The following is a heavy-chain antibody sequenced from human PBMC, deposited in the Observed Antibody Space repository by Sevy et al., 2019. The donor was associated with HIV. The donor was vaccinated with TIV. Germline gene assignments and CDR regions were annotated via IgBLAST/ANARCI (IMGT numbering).Heavy chain of an antibody. D-gene: IGHD1-26*01. J-gene: IGHJ4*02. CDR3: ANDISGASSIWSFDY. V-gene: IGHV3-30*18. CDR1: GFTFSNNC. CDR2: ISQDGSNK. Sequence: GGSLRLSCEASGFTFSNNCMHWVRQAPGKGLEWVAIISQDGSNKYYADSVKGRFTISRDNSKQSLYLQMNSLRPEDKGVYYCANDISGASSIWSFDYWGQGTLVTVSS.